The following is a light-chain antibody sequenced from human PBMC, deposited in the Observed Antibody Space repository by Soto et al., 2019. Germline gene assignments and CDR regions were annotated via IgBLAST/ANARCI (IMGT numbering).Light chain of an antibody. Sequence: QSVLTQPPSASGTPGQRVTISCSGSSSNIGTNTVNWYRHLPGTAPKLLIYRNNERPSGVPDRFSGSKSGTSASLAISGLQSEDEADYYCAAWDDSLNTYVFGTGTKVTVL. J-gene: IGLJ1*01. V-gene: IGLV1-44*01. CDR2: RNN. CDR3: AAWDDSLNTYV. CDR1: SSNIGTNT.